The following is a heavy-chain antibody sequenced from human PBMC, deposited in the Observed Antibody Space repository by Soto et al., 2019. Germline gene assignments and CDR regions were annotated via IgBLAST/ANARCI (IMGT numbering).Heavy chain of an antibody. CDR3: AKNGHPPYYYYGMDV. CDR2: ISGYNGDT. CDR1: GYTFTSYG. J-gene: IGHJ6*02. Sequence: ASVKVSCKASGYTFTSYGISWVRQAPGQGLEWMGWISGYNGDTNYAQKFQGRVTMTIDTSTTTAYLELRRLTYDDTAVYFCAKNGHPPYYYYGMDVWG. D-gene: IGHD2-8*01. V-gene: IGHV1-18*01.